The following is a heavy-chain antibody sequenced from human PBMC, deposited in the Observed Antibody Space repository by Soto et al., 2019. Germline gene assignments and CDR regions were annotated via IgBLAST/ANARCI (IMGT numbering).Heavy chain of an antibody. Sequence: TGGSLRLSCAASGFTFDDYAMHWVRQAPGKGLERVSGISWNSGSIGYADSVKGRFTISRDNAKNSLYLQMNSLRAEDTALYYCAKDLGLVRAFDIWGQGTMVTVSS. CDR2: ISWNSGSI. D-gene: IGHD6-19*01. CDR1: GFTFDDYA. V-gene: IGHV3-9*01. J-gene: IGHJ3*02. CDR3: AKDLGLVRAFDI.